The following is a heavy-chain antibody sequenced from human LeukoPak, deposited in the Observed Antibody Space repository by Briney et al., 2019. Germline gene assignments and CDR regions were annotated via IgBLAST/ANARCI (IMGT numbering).Heavy chain of an antibody. J-gene: IGHJ4*02. CDR2: IGHDGNNE. Sequence: GGSLRLSCEASGFTISNYYMSWVRQAPGKGLEWVTFIGHDGNNEQYAESVKGRFAISRDQSRTTVYLQMNSLRTEDTAFYYCAKDRFYDFDYWGQGTLVTVSS. CDR1: GFTISNYY. CDR3: AKDRFYDFDY. V-gene: IGHV3-30*02. D-gene: IGHD3-16*01.